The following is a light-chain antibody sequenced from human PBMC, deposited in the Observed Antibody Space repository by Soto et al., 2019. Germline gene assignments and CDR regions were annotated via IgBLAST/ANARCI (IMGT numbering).Light chain of an antibody. CDR2: EVS. CDR3: CSYAGDSDV. CDR1: SSDVGNYNL. J-gene: IGLJ1*01. Sequence: QTVVTQPASVSESPGQSITIPCTGTSSDVGNYNLVSWYQQYPGKAPKLMIYEVSKRPSGVSSRFSGSKSGNTASLTISGLQAEDEADYYCCSYAGDSDVFGTGTKLTVL. V-gene: IGLV2-23*02.